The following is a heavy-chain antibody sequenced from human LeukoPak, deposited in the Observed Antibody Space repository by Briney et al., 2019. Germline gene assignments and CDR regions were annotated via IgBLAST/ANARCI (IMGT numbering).Heavy chain of an antibody. Sequence: GGSLRLSCAASGFTFSSYAMSWVRQAPGKGLECVSPINGNGGSTDYADSVKGRFTISRDNSKNTLYLQMNSLRAEDTAVYYCAKLGKTARFHIFPYYFDYWGQGTLSPSPQ. CDR1: GFTFSSYA. CDR3: AKLGKTARFHIFPYYFDY. V-gene: IGHV3-23*01. D-gene: IGHD6-6*01. CDR2: INGNGGST. J-gene: IGHJ4*02.